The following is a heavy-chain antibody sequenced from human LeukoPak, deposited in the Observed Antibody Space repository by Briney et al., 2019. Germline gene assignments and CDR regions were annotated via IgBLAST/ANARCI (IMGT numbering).Heavy chain of an antibody. CDR3: ASYSHGGVAAAGTGY. V-gene: IGHV3-21*01. J-gene: IGHJ4*02. Sequence: PGGSLRLSCAASGFTFSSYSMNWVRQAPGKGLEWVSSISSSSSYIYYADSVKGRFTISRDNAKNSLYLQMNSLRAEDTAVYYCASYSHGGVAAAGTGYWGQGTLVTVSS. D-gene: IGHD6-13*01. CDR2: ISSSSSYI. CDR1: GFTFSSYS.